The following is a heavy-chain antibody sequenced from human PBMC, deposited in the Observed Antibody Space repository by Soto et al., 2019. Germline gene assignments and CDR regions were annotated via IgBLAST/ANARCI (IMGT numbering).Heavy chain of an antibody. Sequence: GGSLRLSCAASGFTFSSYGMHWVRQAPGKGLEWVAVIWYDGSNKYYADSVKGRFTISRDNSKNTLYLQMNSLRAEDTAVYYCARSEANDAFDIWGQGTIVTVSS. CDR3: ARSEANDAFDI. CDR1: GFTFSSYG. CDR2: IWYDGSNK. V-gene: IGHV3-33*01. D-gene: IGHD3-3*01. J-gene: IGHJ3*02.